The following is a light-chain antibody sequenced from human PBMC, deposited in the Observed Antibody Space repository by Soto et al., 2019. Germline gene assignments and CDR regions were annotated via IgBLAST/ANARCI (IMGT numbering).Light chain of an antibody. CDR2: DVS. Sequence: QSVLAQPASVSGSPGQSITIXXTGTXXDVGAYNYVSWYQQHPGKAPKLMIYDVSNRPSGVSNRFSGSKSGNTASLTISGLQAEDEADYYCSSYTSSSTRVVFGGGTKLTVL. CDR1: XXDVGAYNY. CDR3: SSYTSSSTRVV. V-gene: IGLV2-14*03. J-gene: IGLJ2*01.